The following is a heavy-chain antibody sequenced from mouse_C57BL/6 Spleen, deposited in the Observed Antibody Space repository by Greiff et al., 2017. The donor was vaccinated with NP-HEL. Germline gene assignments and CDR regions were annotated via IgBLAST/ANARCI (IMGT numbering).Heavy chain of an antibody. CDR1: GFTFSSYG. D-gene: IGHD4-1*01. CDR2: ISSGGSYT. CDR3: ARHPGNYFDY. J-gene: IGHJ2*01. V-gene: IGHV5-6*02. Sequence: EVMLVESGGDLVKPGGSLKLSCAASGFTFSSYGMSWVRQTPDKRLEWVATISSGGSYTYYPDSVKGRFTISRDNANNTLYLQMSRLKSEDTAMYYCARHPGNYFDYWGQGTTLTVSS.